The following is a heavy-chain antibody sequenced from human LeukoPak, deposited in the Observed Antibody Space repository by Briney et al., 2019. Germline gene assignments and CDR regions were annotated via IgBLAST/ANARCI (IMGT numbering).Heavy chain of an antibody. J-gene: IGHJ3*02. D-gene: IGHD1-7*01. CDR2: ISYDGSNK. CDR1: GFTFSSYA. CDR3: ARTTPVGTGTTGGAFDI. V-gene: IGHV3-30-3*01. Sequence: GGSLRLSCAASGFTFSSYAMHWVRQAPGKGLEWVAVISYDGSNKYYADPVKGQFTISRDNAKNSLYLQMNSLRAEDTAVYYCARTTPVGTGTTGGAFDIWGQGTMVTVSS.